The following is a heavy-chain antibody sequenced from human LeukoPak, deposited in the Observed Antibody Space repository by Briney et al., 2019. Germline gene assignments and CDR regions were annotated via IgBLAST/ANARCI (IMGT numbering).Heavy chain of an antibody. CDR1: GGSFSGYY. J-gene: IGHJ4*02. D-gene: IGHD3-22*01. CDR3: ARGYYDSSGYPNFDY. CDR2: INHSGST. V-gene: IGHV4-34*01. Sequence: PSETLSLTCAVYGGSFSGYYWSWIRQPPGKGLEWIGEINHSGSTNYNPSLKSRVTISVDTSKNQFSLKLSSVTAADTAVFYCARGYYDSSGYPNFDYWGQGTLVTVSS.